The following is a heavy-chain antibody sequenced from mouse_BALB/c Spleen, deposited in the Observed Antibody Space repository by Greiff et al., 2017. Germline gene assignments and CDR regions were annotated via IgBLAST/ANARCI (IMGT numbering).Heavy chain of an antibody. D-gene: IGHD4-1*01. CDR2: ISDGGSYT. J-gene: IGHJ3*01. CDR3: ARDQKGLTGGFAD. CDR1: GFTFSDYY. V-gene: IGHV5-4*02. Sequence: EVQLVESGGGLVKPGGSLKLSCAASGFTFSDYYMYWVRQTPEKRLEWVATISDGGSYTYYPDSVKGRFTISRDNAKNNLYLQMSSLKSEDTAMYYCARDQKGLTGGFADWGQGTLVTVSA.